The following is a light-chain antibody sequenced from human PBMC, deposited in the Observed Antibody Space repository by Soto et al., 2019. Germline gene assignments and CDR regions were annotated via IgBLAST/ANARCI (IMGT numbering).Light chain of an antibody. CDR3: GTWDSSLTAGGV. J-gene: IGLJ1*01. Sequence: QSVLTQPPSVSAAPGQKVTISCSGSSSNIGKNYVSWYQQLPGTAPKLLICDDNKRPSEIPDRFSGSKSGTSATLDITGLQTGDEADYYCGTWDSSLTAGGVFGTGTKLTVL. V-gene: IGLV1-51*01. CDR1: SSNIGKNY. CDR2: DDN.